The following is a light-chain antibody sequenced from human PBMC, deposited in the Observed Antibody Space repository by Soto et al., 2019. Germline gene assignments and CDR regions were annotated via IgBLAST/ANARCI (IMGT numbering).Light chain of an antibody. J-gene: IGKJ5*01. Sequence: EIVLTQSPATLSLSPGERATLSCRASQSVSNNYLAWYQQKPGQAPRLLISDASTRAAGIPDRLSGSGSGTDFTLTISRLEPEDFAVYYCQQYGSSPISFGQGTRLENK. CDR3: QQYGSSPIS. CDR2: DAS. V-gene: IGKV3-20*01. CDR1: QSVSNNY.